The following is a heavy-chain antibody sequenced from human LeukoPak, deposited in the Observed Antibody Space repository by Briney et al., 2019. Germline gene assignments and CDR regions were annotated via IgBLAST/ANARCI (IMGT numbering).Heavy chain of an antibody. V-gene: IGHV4-34*01. Sequence: SETLSLTCAVYGGSFSGYYWSWIRQPPGKGLEWIGEINHSGTINYNPSLNSRHTISVDTSKNQFSLKLSSVTAAHTAVYYCARRRGPYYYYGMDVWGQGTTVTVSS. CDR2: INHSGTI. CDR1: GGSFSGYY. J-gene: IGHJ6*02. CDR3: ARRRGPYYYYGMDV.